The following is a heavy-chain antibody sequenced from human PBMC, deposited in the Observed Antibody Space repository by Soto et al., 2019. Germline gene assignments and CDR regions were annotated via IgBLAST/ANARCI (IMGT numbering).Heavy chain of an antibody. V-gene: IGHV4-39*01. CDR3: RRSSRYSTDV. CDR1: GDSIRSSSY. D-gene: IGHD6-13*01. CDR2: IYSTGNT. J-gene: IGHJ6*02. Sequence: PSETLSLTCTVSGDSIRSSSYWGWIRQPPGKGLEWIGSIYSTGNTYYNPSLNSQVTISVDTSKNQFSLNVISVTAADTAVYYCRRSSRYSTDVWGQRTTVTVS.